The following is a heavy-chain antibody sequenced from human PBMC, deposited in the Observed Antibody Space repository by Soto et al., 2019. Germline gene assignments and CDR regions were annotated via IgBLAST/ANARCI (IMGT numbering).Heavy chain of an antibody. J-gene: IGHJ6*02. CDR3: ARGWGYFDSSGFPYLYAMDV. Sequence: GSLRLSCAASGFTFSSYAMHWVRQAPGKGLEWVANIKEDGSEKYYVDSVEGRFTISRDNAKNSLYLQMTSLRAEDTALYYCARGWGYFDSSGFPYLYAMDVWGQGTTVTVSS. CDR1: GFTFSSYA. CDR2: IKEDGSEK. D-gene: IGHD3-22*01. V-gene: IGHV3-7*01.